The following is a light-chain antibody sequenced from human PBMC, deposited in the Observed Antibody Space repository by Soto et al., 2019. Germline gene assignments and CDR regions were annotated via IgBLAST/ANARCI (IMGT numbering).Light chain of an antibody. J-gene: IGKJ5*01. V-gene: IGKV3-15*01. CDR2: GAS. CDR1: QSVSSN. Sequence: EIVMTQSPATLSVSPGERATLSCRASQSVSSNLAWYQQKPGQAPRLLIYGASTRATGIPARFSGSGSGTEFTLTISSLQSEDFAVYYCQQYNNWPFSITFGQGTRLAIK. CDR3: QQYNNWPFSIT.